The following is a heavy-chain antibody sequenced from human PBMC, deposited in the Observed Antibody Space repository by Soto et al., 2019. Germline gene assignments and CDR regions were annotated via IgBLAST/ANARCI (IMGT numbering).Heavy chain of an antibody. CDR2: INHSGST. CDR1: GGSFSGYY. D-gene: IGHD5-18*01. Sequence: SETLSLTCAVYGGSFSGYYWSWIRQPPGKGLEWIGEINHSGSTNYTPSLKSRVTISVDTSKNQFSLKLSSVTAADTAVYYCASVVDTAMGFFDYWGQGTLVTVSS. J-gene: IGHJ4*02. V-gene: IGHV4-34*01. CDR3: ASVVDTAMGFFDY.